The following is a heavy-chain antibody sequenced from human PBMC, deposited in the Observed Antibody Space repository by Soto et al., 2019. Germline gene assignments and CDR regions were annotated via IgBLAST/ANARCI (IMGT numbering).Heavy chain of an antibody. V-gene: IGHV4-31*03. D-gene: IGHD4-17*01. CDR2: IYYSGST. J-gene: IGHJ4*02. Sequence: QVQLQESGPGLVKPSQTLSLTCTVSGGSISTGGYYWTWIRQHPGKGLEWIGYIYYSGSTYYNPSLKRRVTIAVDTSKNQFSRKLSSVTAEDTAVYYCARGLSVTLFDNWGQGTLVTVS. CDR3: ARGLSVTLFDN. CDR1: GGSISTGGYY.